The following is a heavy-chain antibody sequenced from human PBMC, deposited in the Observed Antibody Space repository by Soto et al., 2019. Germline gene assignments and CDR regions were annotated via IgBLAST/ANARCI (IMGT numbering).Heavy chain of an antibody. CDR3: ARVGTGSFDY. CDR2: IYYSGNT. D-gene: IGHD2-8*02. V-gene: IGHV4-59*01. Sequence: SATLSLTCTVSGGSISTYYWSWIRQSPKKGLEWIGYIYYSGNTNSNPSLKSRITMSVDTSKNQFSLKLSSVTAADTAVYYCARVGTGSFDYWGQGTLVTVSS. CDR1: GGSISTYY. J-gene: IGHJ4*02.